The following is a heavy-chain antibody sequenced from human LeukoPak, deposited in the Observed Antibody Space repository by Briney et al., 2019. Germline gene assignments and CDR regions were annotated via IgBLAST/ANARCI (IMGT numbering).Heavy chain of an antibody. V-gene: IGHV4-59*01. Sequence: SETLSLTCTVFSGSIISYYWSWLRQPPGKGLEWIGYINYSGSTNYNPSLKSRLTISVDTSKNQFSLELSSVTAADTAVYDCARVGAGDFLLDYWGQGTLVTVSS. CDR3: ARVGAGDFLLDY. CDR1: SGSIISYY. D-gene: IGHD1-26*01. CDR2: INYSGST. J-gene: IGHJ4*02.